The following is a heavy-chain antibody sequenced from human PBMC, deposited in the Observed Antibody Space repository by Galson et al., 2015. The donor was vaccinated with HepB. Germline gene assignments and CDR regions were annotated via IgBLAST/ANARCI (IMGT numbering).Heavy chain of an antibody. CDR3: ATDLYSGSHQGNY. J-gene: IGHJ4*02. Sequence: LRLSCAASGLALRSYWMSWVRQAPGKVLEWVANIKQDGIEKNYVGSVRGRFTISRDDAENSLHLQMNSLRVDDTAIYYCATDLYSGSHQGNYWGQGTLVTVSS. CDR1: GLALRSYW. V-gene: IGHV3-7*01. D-gene: IGHD1-26*01. CDR2: IKQDGIEK.